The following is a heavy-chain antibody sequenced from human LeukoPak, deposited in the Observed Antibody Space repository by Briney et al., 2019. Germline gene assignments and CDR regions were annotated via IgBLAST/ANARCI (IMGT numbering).Heavy chain of an antibody. Sequence: SVTVSFKASVGTFSSYAISWVRQAPGPGLEWMGGIIPIIGTANYAQKFHGRVTLTAHESTSSAYLELSSLRSEDTAVYYCASRGANYYDSSGYYYDWGQGTLVTVSS. J-gene: IGHJ4*02. D-gene: IGHD3-22*01. V-gene: IGHV1-69*13. CDR3: ASRGANYYDSSGYYYD. CDR2: IIPIIGTA. CDR1: VGTFSSYA.